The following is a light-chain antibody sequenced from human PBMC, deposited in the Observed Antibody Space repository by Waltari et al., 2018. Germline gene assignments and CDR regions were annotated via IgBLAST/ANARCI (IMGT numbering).Light chain of an antibody. V-gene: IGKV2-40*01. J-gene: IGKJ4*01. CDR3: LQDYNYPHT. CDR1: QSLFDSDGGITY. Sequence: IVMTQTPLSLPVTPGESASISCRSSQSLFDSDGGITYLDWYLQKPGQSPQLLIYTLSYRASGVPDRFSGSGSGTDFTLKISSLQPEDFATYYCLQDYNYPHTFGGGTKVEIK. CDR2: TLS.